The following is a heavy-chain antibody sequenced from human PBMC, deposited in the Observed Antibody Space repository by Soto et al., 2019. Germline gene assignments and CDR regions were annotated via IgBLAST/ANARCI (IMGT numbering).Heavy chain of an antibody. CDR1: GGSFSGYY. J-gene: IGHJ5*02. D-gene: IGHD4-4*01. CDR3: ARNGLQSRFGRRSVGSWFDP. V-gene: IGHV4-34*01. Sequence: SETLSLTCAVYGGSFSGYYWSWIRQPPGKGLEWIGEINHSGSTNYNPSLKSRVTISVDTSKNQFSLKLSSVTAADTAVYYCARNGLQSRFGRRSVGSWFDPWGQGTLVTVSS. CDR2: INHSGST.